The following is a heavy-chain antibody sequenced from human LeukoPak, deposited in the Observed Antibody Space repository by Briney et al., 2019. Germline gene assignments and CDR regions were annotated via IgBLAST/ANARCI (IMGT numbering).Heavy chain of an antibody. J-gene: IGHJ2*01. V-gene: IGHV4-31*03. D-gene: IGHD3-22*01. CDR1: GGSISSGGYY. Sequence: SETLSLTCTVSGGSISSGGYYWSWIRQHPGKGLEWIGYIYYSGSTYYNPSLKSRVTISVDTSKNQFSLKLSSVTAADTAVYYCARDRGRYDSSQGRYFDLWGRGTLVTVSS. CDR2: IYYSGST. CDR3: ARDRGRYDSSQGRYFDL.